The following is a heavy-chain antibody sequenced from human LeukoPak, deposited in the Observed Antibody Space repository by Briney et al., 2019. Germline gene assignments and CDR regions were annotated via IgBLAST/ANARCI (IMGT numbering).Heavy chain of an antibody. D-gene: IGHD3-10*01. J-gene: IGHJ6*02. CDR1: GGSFSGYY. CDR2: INHSGST. Sequence: SETLSLTCAVYGGSFSGYYWSWIRQPPGKGLEWMGEINHSGSTNYNPSLKSRVTISVDTSKNQFSLKLSSVTAADTAVYYCARTVGRTRGAYYYGMDVWGQGTTVTVSS. V-gene: IGHV4-34*01. CDR3: ARTVGRTRGAYYYGMDV.